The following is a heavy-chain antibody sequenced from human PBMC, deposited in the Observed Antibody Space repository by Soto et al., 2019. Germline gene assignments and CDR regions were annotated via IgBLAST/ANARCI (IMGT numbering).Heavy chain of an antibody. V-gene: IGHV3-23*01. D-gene: IGHD3-3*01. J-gene: IGHJ4*02. CDR2: ISGSGGST. CDR3: AKRSGYYKAAGDY. Sequence: GGSLRLSCAASGFTFGSYAMSWVRQAPGKGLEWVSAISGSGGSTYYADSVKGRFTISRDNSKNTLYLQMNSLRAEDTAVYYCAKRSGYYKAAGDYWGQGTLVTVSS. CDR1: GFTFGSYA.